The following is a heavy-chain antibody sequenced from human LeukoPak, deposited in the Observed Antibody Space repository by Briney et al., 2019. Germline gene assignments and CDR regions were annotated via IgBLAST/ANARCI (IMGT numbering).Heavy chain of an antibody. D-gene: IGHD3-22*01. CDR3: ARAVPVQYYYDSNGIGVGNFDL. CDR1: GGSISSYY. CDR2: IYYSGST. V-gene: IGHV4-59*01. Sequence: TSETLSLTCTVSGGSISSYYWSWIRQPPGKGLEWIGYIYYSGSTNYNPSLKSRVTISVDTSKNQFSLKLSSVTAADTAVYYCARAVPVQYYYDSNGIGVGNFDLWGRGTLVTVSS. J-gene: IGHJ2*01.